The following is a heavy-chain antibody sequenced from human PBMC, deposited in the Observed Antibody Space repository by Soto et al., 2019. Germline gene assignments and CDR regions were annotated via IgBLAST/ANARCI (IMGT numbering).Heavy chain of an antibody. D-gene: IGHD3-3*01. CDR1: GFTFSSYG. CDR2: ISYDGSNK. CDR3: AIDFFRGY. Sequence: WWSLRLSCAASGFTFSSYGMHWFRQAPGKGLEWVAVISYDGSNKYYADSVKGRFTISRDNSKNTLYLQMNSLRAEDTAVYYCAIDFFRGYWGQGTLVTVSS. V-gene: IGHV3-30*03. J-gene: IGHJ4*02.